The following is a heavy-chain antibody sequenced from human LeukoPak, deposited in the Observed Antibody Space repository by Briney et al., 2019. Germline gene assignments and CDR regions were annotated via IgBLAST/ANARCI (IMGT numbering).Heavy chain of an antibody. V-gene: IGHV3-21*01. Sequence: GGSLRLSCAASGFTFSSYSMNWVRQAPGKGLEWVSSISNSSSYIYYADSVKGRFTISRDNAKNSLYLQMNSLRAEDTAVYYCARDLLLGRIAVAAFDYWGQGTLVTVSS. D-gene: IGHD6-19*01. J-gene: IGHJ4*02. CDR1: GFTFSSYS. CDR3: ARDLLLGRIAVAAFDY. CDR2: ISNSSSYI.